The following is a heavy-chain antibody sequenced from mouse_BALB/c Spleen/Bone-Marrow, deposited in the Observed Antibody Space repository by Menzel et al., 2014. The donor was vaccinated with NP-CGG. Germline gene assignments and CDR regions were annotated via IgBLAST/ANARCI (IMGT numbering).Heavy chain of an antibody. CDR1: GFTFSSYT. CDR2: ISSGGSYT. V-gene: IGHV5-6-4*01. Sequence: EVHLVESGGGLVKPGGSLKLSCAASGFTFSSYTMSWIRQTPEKRLEWVATISSGGSYTYYPDSVKGRFTISRDNAKNTLYLQMISLKSEDTAMYYCTRDRYYGNSFAYWAKGLWSLSLQ. CDR3: TRDRYYGNSFAY. J-gene: IGHJ3*01. D-gene: IGHD2-1*01.